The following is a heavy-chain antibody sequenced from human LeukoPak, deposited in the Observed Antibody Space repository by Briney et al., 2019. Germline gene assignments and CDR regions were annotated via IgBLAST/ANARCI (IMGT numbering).Heavy chain of an antibody. V-gene: IGHV1-46*02. CDR1: GYTFNTYY. J-gene: IGHJ4*02. D-gene: IGHD3-10*01. Sequence: AAGKVSFKSSGYTFNTYYMHWLRQAPGQGLEWLGIINPSGDRTIYAQKLQVRGTLTRDRATSTAYMELRSPRSEDTAVYYCARAGFGESELDADYWGQGTLVTVSS. CDR3: ARAGFGESELDADY. CDR2: INPSGDRT.